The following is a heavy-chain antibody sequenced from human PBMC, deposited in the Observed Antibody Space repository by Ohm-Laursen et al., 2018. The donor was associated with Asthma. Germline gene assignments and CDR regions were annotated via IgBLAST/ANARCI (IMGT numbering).Heavy chain of an antibody. Sequence: SLRLSCAASGFTFSSYGMHWVRQAPGKGLEWVAVISYDGSNKYYADSVKGRFTISRDNSKNTLYLQMNSLRAEDTAVYYCARDRYGSGSYYPRYYYYYGMDVWGQGTTVTVSS. V-gene: IGHV3-30*03. D-gene: IGHD3-10*01. CDR2: ISYDGSNK. CDR1: GFTFSSYG. CDR3: ARDRYGSGSYYPRYYYYYGMDV. J-gene: IGHJ6*02.